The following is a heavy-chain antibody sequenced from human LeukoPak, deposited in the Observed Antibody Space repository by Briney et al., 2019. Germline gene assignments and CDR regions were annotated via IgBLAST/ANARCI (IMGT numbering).Heavy chain of an antibody. J-gene: IGHJ6*03. CDR1: GGSISSYY. Sequence: SETLSLTCTVSGGSISSYYWSWIRQPPGKGLEWIGYIYYSGSTNYNSSLKSRVTISVDTSKNQFSLKLSSVTAADTAVYYCARVTYSSSSGEYYYYYYMDVWGKGTTVTVSS. CDR3: ARVTYSSSSGEYYYYYYMDV. D-gene: IGHD6-6*01. CDR2: IYYSGST. V-gene: IGHV4-59*01.